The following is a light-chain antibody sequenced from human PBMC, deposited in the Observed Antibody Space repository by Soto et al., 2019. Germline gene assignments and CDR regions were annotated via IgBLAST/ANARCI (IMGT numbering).Light chain of an antibody. CDR1: QSISSW. CDR2: KAS. Sequence: DIQMTQSPSTLSASVGDRVTSTCRASQSISSWLAWYQQKPGKAPKLLIYKASSLESGVPSRFSGSGSGTEFTLTISSLQPDDFATYYGQQYNSFGPGTKGDIK. CDR3: QQYNS. J-gene: IGKJ3*01. V-gene: IGKV1-5*03.